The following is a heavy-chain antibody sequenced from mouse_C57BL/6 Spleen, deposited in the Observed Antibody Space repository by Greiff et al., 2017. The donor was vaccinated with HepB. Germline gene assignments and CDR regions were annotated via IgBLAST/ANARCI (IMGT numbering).Heavy chain of an antibody. Sequence: EVQLVESGGGLVQPGGSLKLSCAASGFTFSDYGMAWVRQAPRKGPAWVAFISNLAYSIYYADTVTGRFTISRENAKNTLYLEMSSLRSEDTALYYCARYDLDYWGQGTSVTVSS. CDR3: ARYDLDY. CDR1: GFTFSDYG. V-gene: IGHV5-15*01. CDR2: ISNLAYSI. J-gene: IGHJ4*01.